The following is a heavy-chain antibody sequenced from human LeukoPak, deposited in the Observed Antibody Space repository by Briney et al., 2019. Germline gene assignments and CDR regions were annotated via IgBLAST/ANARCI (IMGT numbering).Heavy chain of an antibody. V-gene: IGHV3-30*02. CDR2: IQNDGSNE. CDR3: AKDRCSNGNGCYYYYMDV. Sequence: GGSLRLSCAASGFTFRSYGMHWVRQAPGKGLEWVAYIQNDGSNEQYADSVKGRFSISRDSSKNILYLQMNSLRAEDTAVYYCAKDRCSNGNGCYYYYMDVWGKGTTVTISS. D-gene: IGHD2-8*01. J-gene: IGHJ6*03. CDR1: GFTFRSYG.